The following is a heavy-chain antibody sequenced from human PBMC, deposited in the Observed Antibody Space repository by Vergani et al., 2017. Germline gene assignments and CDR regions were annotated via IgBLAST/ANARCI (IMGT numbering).Heavy chain of an antibody. D-gene: IGHD5-18*01. CDR3: ARDSGYSYGYGAFDI. CDR1: GGSISSYY. J-gene: IGHJ3*02. CDR2: IYYSGST. Sequence: QVQLQESGPGLVKPSETLSLTCTVSGGSISSYYWSWIRQPPGKGLEWIGYIYYSGSTNYNPSLKSRVTISVDTSKNLFSLKLSSVTAADTAVYYCARDSGYSYGYGAFDIWGQGTMVTVSS. V-gene: IGHV4-59*01.